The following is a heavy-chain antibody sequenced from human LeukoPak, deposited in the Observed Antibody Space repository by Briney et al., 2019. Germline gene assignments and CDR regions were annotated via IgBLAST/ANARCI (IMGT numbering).Heavy chain of an antibody. J-gene: IGHJ4*02. D-gene: IGHD3-10*01. CDR3: ARSSGVRGVYFT. CDR2: IYTSGST. Sequence: SETLSLTCTVSGGSISSYYWSWIRQPAGKGLKWIGRIYTSGSTNYNPPLKSRVTMSVDTSKNQFSLKLSSVTAADTAVYYCARSSGVRGVYFTWGQGTLVTVSS. CDR1: GGSISSYY. V-gene: IGHV4-4*07.